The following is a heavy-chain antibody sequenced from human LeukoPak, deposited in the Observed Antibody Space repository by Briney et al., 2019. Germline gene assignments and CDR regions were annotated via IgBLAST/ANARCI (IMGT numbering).Heavy chain of an antibody. CDR1: GGSFSGYY. J-gene: IGHJ5*02. V-gene: IGHV4-34*01. CDR3: ARSPVKTRINWFDP. CDR2: INHSGST. D-gene: IGHD2/OR15-2a*01. Sequence: SETLSLTCAVYGGSFSGYYWNWIRQPPGKGLEWIGEINHSGSTNYNPPLKSRVTISVDTSKNQFSLKLSSVTAADTAVYYCARSPVKTRINWFDPWGQGTLVTVSS.